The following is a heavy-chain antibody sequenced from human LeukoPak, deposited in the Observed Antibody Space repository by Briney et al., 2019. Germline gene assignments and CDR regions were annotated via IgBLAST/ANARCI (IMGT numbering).Heavy chain of an antibody. Sequence: SETLSLTCTVSGGSISSSYYYWGWIRQPPGKGLEWIGYIYYSGSTYYNPSLKSRVTISVDTSKNQFSLKLSSVTAADTAVYYCARDRFPNPWGQGTLVTVSS. CDR3: ARDRFPNP. CDR2: IYYSGST. V-gene: IGHV4-39*07. J-gene: IGHJ5*02. CDR1: GGSISSSYYY.